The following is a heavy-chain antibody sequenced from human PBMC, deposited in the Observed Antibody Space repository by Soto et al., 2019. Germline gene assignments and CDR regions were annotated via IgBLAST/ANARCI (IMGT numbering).Heavy chain of an antibody. D-gene: IGHD6-19*01. J-gene: IGHJ6*02. V-gene: IGHV4-4*02. CDR1: GDSVTRSNW. Sequence: SETLSLTCAVSGDSVTRSNWWSWVRQSPGRGLEWIGEIYHSGNTKYNPSLKSRITMSVDKAKNQFSLKMTSVTAADTAVYYCATSGWNEDFYYYYGMDVWGQGTTVTVSS. CDR2: IYHSGNT. CDR3: ATSGWNEDFYYYYGMDV.